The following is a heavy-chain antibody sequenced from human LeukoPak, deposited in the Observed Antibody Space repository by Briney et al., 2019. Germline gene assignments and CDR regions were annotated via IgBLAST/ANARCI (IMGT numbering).Heavy chain of an antibody. CDR2: IRQDGGEA. Sequence: PGGSLRLSCVASGFAFSDYWMGWVRQAPGKGLEWVGDIRQDGGEADAVDSGTGGFTISRDNAQFSLYLQMNSLRAEDTAIYYCATDRKVGTWDPRFNCWGQGTLVTVSS. CDR1: GFAFSDYW. J-gene: IGHJ4*02. V-gene: IGHV3-7*01. D-gene: IGHD4-23*01. CDR3: ATDRKVGTWDPRFNC.